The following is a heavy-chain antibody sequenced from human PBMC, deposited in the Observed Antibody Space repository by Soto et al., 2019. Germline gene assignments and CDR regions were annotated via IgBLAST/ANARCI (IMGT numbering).Heavy chain of an antibody. V-gene: IGHV3-30*18. Sequence: GGSLRLSCAASGFTFSSYGMHWVRQAPGKGLEWVAVISYDGSNKYYADSVKGRFTISRDNSKNTLYLQMNSLRAEDTAVYYCAKDPHPYSSGWYPHDYWGQGTLVTVSS. J-gene: IGHJ4*02. CDR1: GFTFSSYG. D-gene: IGHD6-19*01. CDR2: ISYDGSNK. CDR3: AKDPHPYSSGWYPHDY.